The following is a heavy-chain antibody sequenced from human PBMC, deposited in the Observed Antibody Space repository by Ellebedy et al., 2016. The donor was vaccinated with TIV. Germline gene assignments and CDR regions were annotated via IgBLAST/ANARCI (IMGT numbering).Heavy chain of an antibody. V-gene: IGHV3-53*01. CDR1: TFTFSKYA. J-gene: IGHJ4*02. CDR2: IYSGGGT. CDR3: ARPDLDY. Sequence: GESLKISCAASTFTFSKYAMSWVRQAPGKGLEWVSVIYSGGGTYYADSVKGRFTLSRDNSKNTLYPQMNSLRAEDTAMYYCARPDLDYWGQGTLVSVSS.